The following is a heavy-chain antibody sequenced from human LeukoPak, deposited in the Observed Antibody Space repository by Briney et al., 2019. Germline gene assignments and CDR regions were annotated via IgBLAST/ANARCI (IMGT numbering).Heavy chain of an antibody. D-gene: IGHD5-12*01. CDR3: ARGGGDGYNQYYFDY. CDR1: GGSFSGYY. V-gene: IGHV4-34*01. CDR2: INHSGST. Sequence: SETLSLTCAVYGGSFSGYYWSWIRQPPGKGLEWIGEINHSGSTNYNPSLKSRVTISVDTSKNQFSLKLSSVTAADTAVYYCARGGGDGYNQYYFDYWGQGTLVTVSS. J-gene: IGHJ4*02.